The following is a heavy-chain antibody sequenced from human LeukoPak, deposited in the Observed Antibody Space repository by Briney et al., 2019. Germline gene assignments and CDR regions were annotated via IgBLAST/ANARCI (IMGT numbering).Heavy chain of an antibody. V-gene: IGHV3-33*01. D-gene: IGHD2-2*01. CDR1: GFTFSSYG. Sequence: PGGSLRLSCAASGFTFSSYGMHWVRQAPGKGLEWVAVIWYDGSNKYYADSVKGRFTISRDNSKNTLYLQMNSLRAEDTAVYYCARGGVVVPAVRHYYYGMDVWGQGTTVTVSS. CDR3: ARGGVVVPAVRHYYYGMDV. J-gene: IGHJ6*02. CDR2: IWYDGSNK.